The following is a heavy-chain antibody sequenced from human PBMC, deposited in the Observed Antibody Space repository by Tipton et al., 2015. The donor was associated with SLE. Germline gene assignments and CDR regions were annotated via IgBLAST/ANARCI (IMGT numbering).Heavy chain of an antibody. D-gene: IGHD3-10*01. CDR3: AKGMVRGVILSH. Sequence: TLSLTCTVSGDSISSYYWSWIRQPPGKGLEWIGYIYYSGSTNYNPSLKSRVTISVDTSKNHFSLKLSSVTAADTAVYYCAKGMVRGVILSHWGQGTLVTVSS. J-gene: IGHJ4*02. V-gene: IGHV4-59*08. CDR2: IYYSGST. CDR1: GDSISSYY.